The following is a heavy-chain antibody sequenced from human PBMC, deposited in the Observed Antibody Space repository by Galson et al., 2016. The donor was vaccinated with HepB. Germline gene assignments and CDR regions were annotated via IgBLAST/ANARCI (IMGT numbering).Heavy chain of an antibody. CDR1: GDSVSTNSGA. J-gene: IGHJ5*02. Sequence: CAISGDSVSTNSGAWNWIRQSPSRGLEWLGRTYYRSKWWNAYALSVESRITINPDTSKNQISLQLNSVTPEDTAVYYCARAEANWDGGGDNWFDPWGQGTLVTVSS. D-gene: IGHD2-21*01. CDR3: ARAEANWDGGGDNWFDP. CDR2: TYYRSKWWN. V-gene: IGHV6-1*01.